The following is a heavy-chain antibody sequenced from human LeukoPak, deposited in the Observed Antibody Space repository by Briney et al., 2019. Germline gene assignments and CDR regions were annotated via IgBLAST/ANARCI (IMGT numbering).Heavy chain of an antibody. Sequence: GGSLRLSCAASGFTFSNYAMSWVRQAPGKGLEWVSFIRSKAYGGTTEYAASVKGRFTISRDDSKNIAYLQMNSLKTEDTAVYYCTRAWSSGWYLGSYYYYMDVWGKGTTVTISS. CDR2: IRSKAYGGTT. CDR1: GFTFSNYA. V-gene: IGHV3-49*04. J-gene: IGHJ6*03. D-gene: IGHD6-19*01. CDR3: TRAWSSGWYLGSYYYYMDV.